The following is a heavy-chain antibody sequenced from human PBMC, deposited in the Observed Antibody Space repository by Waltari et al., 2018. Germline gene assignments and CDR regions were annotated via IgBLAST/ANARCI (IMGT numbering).Heavy chain of an antibody. CDR3: ARGYSSSPWDY. CDR1: GLTFSSYA. Sequence: QVQLVESGGGVVQPGRSLRLSCAASGLTFSSYAMHWVRQAPGKGLGWVAVISYDGSNKYYADAVKGRFTISRDNSKNTLYLQMNSLRAEDTAVYYCARGYSSSPWDYWGQGTLVTVSS. D-gene: IGHD6-6*01. J-gene: IGHJ4*02. V-gene: IGHV3-30-3*01. CDR2: ISYDGSNK.